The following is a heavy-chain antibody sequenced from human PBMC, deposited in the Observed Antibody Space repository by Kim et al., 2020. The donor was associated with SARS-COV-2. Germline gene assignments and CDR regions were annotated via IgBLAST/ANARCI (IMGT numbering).Heavy chain of an antibody. V-gene: IGHV4-34*01. CDR2: INHSGGT. CDR3: ASVRAGVVPSPILGLGPYYAYYARDV. CDR1: GGSFSGYH. J-gene: IGHJ6*04. D-gene: IGHD3-3*01. Sequence: SETLSLTCAVFGGSFSGYHWTWIRQSQGKGLEWIGKINHSGGTNCNPSLKSRVTISLDTSKNQFSLKLGSVGAADTAVYCCASVRAGVVPSPILGLGPYYAYYARDVWGKGTTIRLSS.